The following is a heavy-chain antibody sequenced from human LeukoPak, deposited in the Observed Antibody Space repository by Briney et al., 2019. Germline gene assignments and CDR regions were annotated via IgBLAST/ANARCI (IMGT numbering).Heavy chain of an antibody. CDR2: IYYSGST. V-gene: IGHV4-61*01. J-gene: IGHJ4*02. D-gene: IGHD2-21*02. Sequence: SETLSLTCTVSGGSVSSGSYYWSWIRQPPGKGLEWIGYIYYSGSTTYNPSLKSRVTISVDTSKNQFSLKLSSVTAADTAVYYCARAPAVVVVTAHLSYFDYWGQGTLVTVSS. CDR3: ARAPAVVVVTAHLSYFDY. CDR1: GGSVSSGSYY.